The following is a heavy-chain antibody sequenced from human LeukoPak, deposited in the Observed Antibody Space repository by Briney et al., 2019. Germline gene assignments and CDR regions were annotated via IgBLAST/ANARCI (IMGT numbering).Heavy chain of an antibody. Sequence: PGGSLRLSCAASGSGFSSYGMSWVRQAPGKGLEWVSGISGNGGSTYYADSVKGRFTISRDNSKNTLYVQMNSLRAEDTAVYFCARDGQQLAPYAMDVWGQGTTVTVSS. V-gene: IGHV3-23*01. CDR3: ARDGQQLAPYAMDV. J-gene: IGHJ6*02. CDR2: ISGNGGST. D-gene: IGHD6-13*01. CDR1: GSGFSSYG.